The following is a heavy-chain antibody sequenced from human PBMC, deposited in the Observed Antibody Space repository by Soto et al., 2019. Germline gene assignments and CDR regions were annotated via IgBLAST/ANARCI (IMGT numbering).Heavy chain of an antibody. CDR2: IYYSGST. V-gene: IGHV4-59*08. CDR1: GGSISSYY. D-gene: IGHD3-10*01. CDR3: ARRYGGAFDI. Sequence: QVQLRESGPGLVKPSETLSLTCTVSGGSISSYYWSWIRQPPGKGLEWIGYIYYSGSTNYNPSLKSRVTISVDTCKNQFSLKLSSVTAADTAVYYCARRYGGAFDIWGQGTMVTVSS. J-gene: IGHJ3*02.